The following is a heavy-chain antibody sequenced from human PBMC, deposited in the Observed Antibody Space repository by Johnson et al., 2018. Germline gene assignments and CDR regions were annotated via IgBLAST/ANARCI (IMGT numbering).Heavy chain of an antibody. J-gene: IGHJ3*02. CDR2: IKSKTEGETT. CDR1: GLTVGSSY. CDR3: STGAWEGLDN. D-gene: IGHD1-26*01. Sequence: EVQLVQSGGGLIQPGGSLRLSCAASGLTVGSSYMSWVRQAPGKGLEWVGRIKSKTEGETTEYAATGKGRFPISRDASKNTLFVQMNSLKIEDTAVYYCSTGAWEGLDNWGQGTMVTVSS. V-gene: IGHV3-15*01.